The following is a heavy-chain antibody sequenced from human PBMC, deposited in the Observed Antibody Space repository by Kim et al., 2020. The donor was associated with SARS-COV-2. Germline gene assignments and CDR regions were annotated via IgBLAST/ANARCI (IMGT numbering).Heavy chain of an antibody. J-gene: IGHJ6*02. D-gene: IGHD6-13*01. Sequence: GGSLRLSCAASGFTFSSYSMNWVRQAPGKGLEWVSSISSSSSYIYYADSVKGRFTISRDNAKNSLYLQMNSLRAEDTAVYYCARETGYSSSKPFLGGDYYYYYGMDVWGQGTTVTVSS. CDR2: ISSSSSYI. V-gene: IGHV3-21*01. CDR1: GFTFSSYS. CDR3: ARETGYSSSKPFLGGDYYYYYGMDV.